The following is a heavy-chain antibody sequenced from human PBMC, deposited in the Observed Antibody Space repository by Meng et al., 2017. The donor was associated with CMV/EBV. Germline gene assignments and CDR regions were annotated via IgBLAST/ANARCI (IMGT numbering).Heavy chain of an antibody. Sequence: SVKVSCKASGGTFSSYAISWVRQAPGQGLEWMGGIIPIFGTANYAQKFQGRVTITTDESTSTAYMELSSLRSEVTAVYYCARGYCSSTSCYNAFDIWGQGTMVTVSS. J-gene: IGHJ3*02. CDR1: GGTFSSYA. CDR2: IIPIFGTA. V-gene: IGHV1-69*05. D-gene: IGHD2-2*02. CDR3: ARGYCSSTSCYNAFDI.